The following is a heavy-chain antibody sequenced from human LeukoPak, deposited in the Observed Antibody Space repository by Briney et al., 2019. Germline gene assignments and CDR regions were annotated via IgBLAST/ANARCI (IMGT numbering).Heavy chain of an antibody. J-gene: IGHJ4*02. CDR1: GGSINSYY. CDR3: ARNWLDSSGWNVLG. V-gene: IGHV4-59*12. Sequence: SETLSLTCTVSGGSINSYYWSWVRQPPGKGLEWIGYIYYSGTTNYNPSLKSRVTISVETSKNQFSLKLSSVTAADTAVYYCARNWLDSSGWNVLGWGQGTLVTVSS. D-gene: IGHD6-19*01. CDR2: IYYSGTT.